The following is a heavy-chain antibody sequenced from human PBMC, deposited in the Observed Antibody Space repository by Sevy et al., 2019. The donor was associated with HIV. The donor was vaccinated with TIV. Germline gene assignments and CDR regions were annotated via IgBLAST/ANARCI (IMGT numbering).Heavy chain of an antibody. D-gene: IGHD6-6*01. CDR3: ARDRQLATQLFDY. CDR2: ISYDGSNK. Sequence: GGSLRLSCAASGFTFSSYAMHWVRQAPGKGLEWVAVISYDGSNKYYADSVEGRFTISRDNSKNTLYLQMNSLRAEDTAVYYCARDRQLATQLFDYWGQGTLVTVSS. V-gene: IGHV3-30-3*01. J-gene: IGHJ4*02. CDR1: GFTFSSYA.